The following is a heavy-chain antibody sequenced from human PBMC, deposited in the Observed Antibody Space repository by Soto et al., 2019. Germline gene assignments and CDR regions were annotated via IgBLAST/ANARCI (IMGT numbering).Heavy chain of an antibody. CDR3: AHQTISYTLDV. D-gene: IGHD1-1*01. CDR2: TYHGGAT. J-gene: IGHJ6*02. V-gene: IGHV4-4*02. Sequence: QVQLQESGPGLVKPSGTLSLTCAVSGGSIRGHYWWSWVRQTPGKGLEWIGETYHGGATYYNPSLTSRVTISTDESKNQLSLKLNFVTAADTAVYYCAHQTISYTLDVWGQGTTVTVSS. CDR1: GGSIRGHYW.